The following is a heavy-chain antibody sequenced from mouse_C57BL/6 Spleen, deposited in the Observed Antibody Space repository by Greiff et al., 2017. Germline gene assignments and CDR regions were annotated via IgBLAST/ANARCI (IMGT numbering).Heavy chain of an antibody. V-gene: IGHV5-17*01. CDR2: ISSGSSTI. J-gene: IGHJ2*01. D-gene: IGHD4-1*01. CDR1: GFTFSDYG. Sequence: VQLKESGGGLVKPGGSLKLSCAASGFTFSDYGMHWVRQAPEKGLEWVAYISSGSSTIYYADTVKGRFTISRDNAKNTLFLQMTSLRSEDTAMYYCARGNWDHYFDYWGQGTTLTVSS. CDR3: ARGNWDHYFDY.